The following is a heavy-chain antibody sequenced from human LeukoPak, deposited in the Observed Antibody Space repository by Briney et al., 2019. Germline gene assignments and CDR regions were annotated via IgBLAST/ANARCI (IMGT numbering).Heavy chain of an antibody. CDR2: IYYSGST. J-gene: IGHJ4*02. CDR3: ARDGRAGSLFAY. Sequence: SETLSLTCTVSGGSISSYYWSWIWQPPGKGLEWIGYIYYSGSTNYKPSLKSRVTISVDTSKNQFSLKLSSVTAADTAIYYCARDGRAGSLFAYWGQGTLVTVSS. CDR1: GGSISSYY. V-gene: IGHV4-59*01. D-gene: IGHD6-19*01.